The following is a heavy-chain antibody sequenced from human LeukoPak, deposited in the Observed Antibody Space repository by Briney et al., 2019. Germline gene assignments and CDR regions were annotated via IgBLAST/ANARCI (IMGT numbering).Heavy chain of an antibody. CDR3: ARGRGRGYSYGRYFDY. Sequence: GSLRLSCAASGFAVSSNYMTWIRQPPGKGLEWIGEINHSGSTNYSPSLKSRVTISLDTSKNQFSLKLSSVTAADAAVYYCARGRGRGYSYGRYFDYWGQGTLVTVSS. CDR2: INHSGST. D-gene: IGHD5-18*01. CDR1: GFAVSSNY. J-gene: IGHJ4*02. V-gene: IGHV4-34*01.